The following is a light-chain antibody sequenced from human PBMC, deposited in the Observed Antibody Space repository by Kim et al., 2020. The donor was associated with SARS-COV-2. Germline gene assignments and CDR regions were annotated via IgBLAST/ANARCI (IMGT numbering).Light chain of an antibody. Sequence: LRQTVRIKCQEDNHRRDYASWFQQKPGQARILVICGKNNRPTGIPDRFCGCNSGNTASLSITGAQAEDEDDYYSNSRETGGNLVDFGGGTLRPVL. CDR3: NSRETGGNLVD. CDR2: GKN. CDR1: NHRRDY. V-gene: IGLV3-19*01. J-gene: IGLJ2*01.